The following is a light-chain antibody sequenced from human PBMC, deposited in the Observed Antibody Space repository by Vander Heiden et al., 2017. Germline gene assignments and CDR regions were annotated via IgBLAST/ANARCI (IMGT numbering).Light chain of an antibody. CDR1: QSLLHSNGNNY. V-gene: IGKV2-28*01. CDR2: LGA. Sequence: DIEVTQSPLSLPVTPGETDSISCRPSQSLLHSNGNNYWYGYLQKPGQYPQLLIYLGANRASGVPDRFSGSGSGTDFTLNISRVEAEDVCVYYCRQAQKTYYTFGGGTKVEIK. J-gene: IGKJ4*01. CDR3: RQAQKTYYT.